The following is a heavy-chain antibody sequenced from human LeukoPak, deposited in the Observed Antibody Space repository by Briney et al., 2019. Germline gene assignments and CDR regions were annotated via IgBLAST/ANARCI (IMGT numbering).Heavy chain of an antibody. CDR1: VGSFSGYY. Sequence: SETLSLTCAVYVGSFSGYYWSWIRQPPGKGLEWIGEIKHSISTNYNPSLKTPVTISVDKSKIQFSLKLSSVTAADTAVYYCARRAPYCGGDCYSDYWGKGTLVTVSS. CDR3: ARRAPYCGGDCYSDY. D-gene: IGHD2-21*02. V-gene: IGHV4-34*01. J-gene: IGHJ4*02. CDR2: IKHSIST.